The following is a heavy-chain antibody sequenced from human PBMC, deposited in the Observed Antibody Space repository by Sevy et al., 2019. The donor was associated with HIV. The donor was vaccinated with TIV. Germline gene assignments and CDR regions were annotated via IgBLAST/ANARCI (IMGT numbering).Heavy chain of an antibody. CDR3: ARGGVWFGQLYYFDY. CDR1: GGSISSYY. D-gene: IGHD3-10*01. Sequence: SETLSLTCTVSGGSISSYYWSWIRQPPGKGLEWIGYIYYSGSTNYNPSLKSRVTISVDTSKNQFSLKLSSVTAADTAMYYCARGGVWFGQLYYFDYWGQGTLVTVSS. J-gene: IGHJ4*02. CDR2: IYYSGST. V-gene: IGHV4-59*01.